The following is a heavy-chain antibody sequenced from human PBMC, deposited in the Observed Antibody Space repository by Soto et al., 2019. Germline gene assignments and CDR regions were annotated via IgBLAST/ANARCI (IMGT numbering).Heavy chain of an antibody. Sequence: GSMKVSCKASGYTFTSYGISWVRQAPGQGLEWMGWISAYNGNTNYAQKLQGRVTMTTDTSTSTAYMELRSLRSDDTAVYYCARGGGGYYDFWSGLALDVWGQGTTVTVSS. D-gene: IGHD3-3*01. CDR1: GYTFTSYG. CDR3: ARGGGGYYDFWSGLALDV. CDR2: ISAYNGNT. J-gene: IGHJ6*02. V-gene: IGHV1-18*01.